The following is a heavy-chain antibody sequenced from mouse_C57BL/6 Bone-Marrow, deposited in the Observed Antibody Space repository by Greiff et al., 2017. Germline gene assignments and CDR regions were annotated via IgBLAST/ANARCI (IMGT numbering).Heavy chain of an antibody. J-gene: IGHJ2*01. CDR3: STVYYFDY. Sequence: VQLQQSGAELVRPGASVKLSCTASGFNIKDDYMHWVKQRPEQGLEWIGWIDPENGDTEYASKFQGKATITAATSSNTAYLQLSSLTSEDTAVYYCSTVYYFDYWGRGTTLTVSS. V-gene: IGHV14-4*01. CDR1: GFNIKDDY. CDR2: IDPENGDT.